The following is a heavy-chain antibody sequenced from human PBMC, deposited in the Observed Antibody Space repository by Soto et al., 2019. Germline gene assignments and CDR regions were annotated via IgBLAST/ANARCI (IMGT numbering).Heavy chain of an antibody. V-gene: IGHV3-23*01. D-gene: IGHD6-19*01. CDR1: GFTFRTYT. J-gene: IGHJ4*02. CDR3: AGGKYSSGLYNY. Sequence: EVQLLESGGGWVQPGGSLRLSCAASGFTFRTYTMSCVRQAPGKGLEWVSAISSSGGNTYYADSVKGRFTISRDNSKNTLDLQMNSLRADDTAVYYCAGGKYSSGLYNYWGQGTLVTVSS. CDR2: ISSSGGNT.